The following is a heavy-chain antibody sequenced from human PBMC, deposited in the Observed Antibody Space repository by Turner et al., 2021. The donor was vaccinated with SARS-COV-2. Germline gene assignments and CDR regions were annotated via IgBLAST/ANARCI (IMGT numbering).Heavy chain of an antibody. CDR1: GFTLRSYT. CDR3: ARGTYYYDSSVYSGTNWFDP. J-gene: IGHJ5*02. V-gene: IGHV3-21*01. CDR2: ISSRSSYK. Sequence: EVQLVESGGGLVKPGGSLRLSCAASGFTLRSYTMYWVRQAPGKGLEWVSSISSRSSYKYYADSVKGRFTNSRDNAKNALYLQMNSLRAEDTAVYYCARGTYYYDSSVYSGTNWFDPWGQGTLVTISS. D-gene: IGHD3-22*01.